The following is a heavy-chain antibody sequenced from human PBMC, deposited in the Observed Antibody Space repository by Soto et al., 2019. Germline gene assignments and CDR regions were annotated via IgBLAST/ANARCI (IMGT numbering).Heavy chain of an antibody. V-gene: IGHV1-18*01. CDR2: ISPYTGNT. CDR3: VMVDNYVTPTPQDV. CDR1: GYIFVNYG. Sequence: QVKLVQSGDEVKKPGASVKVSCKASGYIFVNYGIAWVRQAPGQGLEWMGWISPYTGNTHSASKVQGRLTMTTDTSTSTAYMDLGSLKSDDTAVYYCVMVDNYVTPTPQDVWGQGTTVTVSS. D-gene: IGHD3-16*01. J-gene: IGHJ6*02.